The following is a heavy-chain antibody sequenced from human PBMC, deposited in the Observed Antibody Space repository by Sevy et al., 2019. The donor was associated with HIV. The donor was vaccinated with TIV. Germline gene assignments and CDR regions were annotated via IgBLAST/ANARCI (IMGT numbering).Heavy chain of an antibody. CDR2: IYYSGST. Sequence: SETLSLTCTVSGGSISSYYWSWIRQPPGKGLEWIGYIYYSGSTNYNPSLKSRVTISVDTSKNQFSLKLSSVTAADTAVYYCARSAGFFQAGWPGGVLNWFDPWGQRTLVTVSS. CDR3: ARSAGFFQAGWPGGVLNWFDP. D-gene: IGHD2-15*01. J-gene: IGHJ5*02. CDR1: GGSISSYY. V-gene: IGHV4-59*01.